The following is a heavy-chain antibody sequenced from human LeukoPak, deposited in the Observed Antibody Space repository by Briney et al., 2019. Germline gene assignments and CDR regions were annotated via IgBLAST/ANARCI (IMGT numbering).Heavy chain of an antibody. J-gene: IGHJ4*02. D-gene: IGHD6-19*01. CDR1: GGTFSSYA. CDR2: IIPIFGTA. Sequence: GASVKVSCKASGGTFSSYAISWVRQAPGQGLEWMGGIIPIFGTANYAQKFQGRVTSTADESTSTAYMELSSLRSEDTAVYYCASIAVAGKDYWGQGTLVTVSS. CDR3: ASIAVAGKDY. V-gene: IGHV1-69*13.